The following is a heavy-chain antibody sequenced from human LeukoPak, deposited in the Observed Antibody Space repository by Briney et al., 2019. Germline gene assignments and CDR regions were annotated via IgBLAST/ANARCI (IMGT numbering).Heavy chain of an antibody. CDR1: GGSISSSSYY. J-gene: IGHJ4*02. D-gene: IGHD3-3*01. V-gene: IGHV4-39*07. Sequence: PSETLSLTCTVSGGSISSSSYYWGWIRQPPGKGLEWIGSIYYSGSTYYNPSLKSRVTISVDTSKNQFSLKLSSVTAADTAVYYCASRNFGVVTGWGQGTLVTVSS. CDR2: IYYSGST. CDR3: ASRNFGVVTG.